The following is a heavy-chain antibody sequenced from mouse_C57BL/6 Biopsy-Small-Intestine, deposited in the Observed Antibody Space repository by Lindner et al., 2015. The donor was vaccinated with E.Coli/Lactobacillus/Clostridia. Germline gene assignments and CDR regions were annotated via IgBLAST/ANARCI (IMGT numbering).Heavy chain of an antibody. CDR3: ARYYYSGSYWYFDV. D-gene: IGHD1-1*01. V-gene: IGHV3-3*01. CDR1: GFSINSGCY. CDR2: TFYSGIT. Sequence: EVQLQESGPSLVRPSQTLSLTCTVTGFSINSGCYWIWIRQFPGNKLEYIGYTFYSGITYYNPSLESRTYITRDTSKNQFSLKLSSVTTEDTATYYCARYYYSGSYWYFDVWGTGTTVTVSS. J-gene: IGHJ1*03.